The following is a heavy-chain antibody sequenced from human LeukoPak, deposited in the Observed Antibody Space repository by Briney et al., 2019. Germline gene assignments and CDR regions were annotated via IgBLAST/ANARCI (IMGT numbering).Heavy chain of an antibody. CDR1: GFTVSSNY. J-gene: IGHJ4*02. CDR3: ASAGYSSGWYPYYFDY. D-gene: IGHD6-19*01. V-gene: IGHV3-53*04. CDR2: IYSGGST. Sequence: GGSLSLSSAASGFTVSSNYMSWVRQAPGKGLEWVSVIYSGGSTYYADSVEGRFTISRHNSKNTLYLQMNSLRAEDTAVYYCASAGYSSGWYPYYFDYWGQGALVT.